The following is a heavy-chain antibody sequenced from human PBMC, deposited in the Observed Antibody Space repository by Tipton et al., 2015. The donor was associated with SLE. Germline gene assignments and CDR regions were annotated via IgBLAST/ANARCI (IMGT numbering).Heavy chain of an antibody. J-gene: IGHJ4*02. CDR1: GYTFTSYA. Sequence: QLVQSGPEGKKPGASVKVSCKASGYTFTSYAMHWVRQDPGQRLEWMGWINAGNGNTKYSQKFQGRVTITRDTSASTAYMELSSLRSEDTAVYYCAGGSSDDFWSGYLGYWGQGTLVTVSS. CDR2: INAGNGNT. CDR3: AGGSSDDFWSGYLGY. V-gene: IGHV1-3*01. D-gene: IGHD3-3*01.